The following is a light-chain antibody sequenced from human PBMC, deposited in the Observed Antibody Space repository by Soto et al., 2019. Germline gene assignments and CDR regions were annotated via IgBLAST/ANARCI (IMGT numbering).Light chain of an antibody. J-gene: IGKJ5*01. CDR1: QSVSSTY. V-gene: IGKV3-20*01. CDR3: QQYGSPFA. Sequence: ENVLTQSPGTLSLSPGERATLSCRASQSVSSTYLAWYQQKPGQAPRLLIYGASSRATGIPDRFSGSGSGTDFTLTISRLEPEDFVVYYCQQYGSPFAFGQGTRLEIK. CDR2: GAS.